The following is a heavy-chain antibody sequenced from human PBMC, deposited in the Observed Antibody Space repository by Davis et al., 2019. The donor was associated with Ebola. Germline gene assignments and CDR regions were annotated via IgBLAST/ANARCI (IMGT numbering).Heavy chain of an antibody. CDR3: ARLETVAGLDY. CDR2: IYYSGST. V-gene: IGHV4-39*07. J-gene: IGHJ4*02. D-gene: IGHD6-19*01. CDR1: GGSISSSSYY. Sequence: SETLSLTCTVSGGSISSSSYYWGWIRQPPGKGLEWIGSIYYSGSTYYNPSLKSRVTISVDTSKNQFSLKLTSVTAADTAVYYCARLETVAGLDYWGQGTLVTVSS.